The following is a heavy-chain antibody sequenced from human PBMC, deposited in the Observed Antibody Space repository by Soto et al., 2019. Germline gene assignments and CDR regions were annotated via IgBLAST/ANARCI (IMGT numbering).Heavy chain of an antibody. D-gene: IGHD2-15*01. CDR1: GGSISSSSYY. Sequence: SETLSLTCTVSGGSISSSSYYWGWIRQPPGKGLEWIGSIYYSGSTYYNPSLKSRVTISVDTSKNQFSLKLSSVTAADTAVYYCARWSRGLVVVSATRLDALDIWGQGTTVTVSS. CDR2: IYYSGST. V-gene: IGHV4-39*01. J-gene: IGHJ3*02. CDR3: ARWSRGLVVVSATRLDALDI.